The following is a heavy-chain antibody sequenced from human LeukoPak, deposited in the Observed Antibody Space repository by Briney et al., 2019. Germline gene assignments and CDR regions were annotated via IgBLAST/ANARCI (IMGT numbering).Heavy chain of an antibody. J-gene: IGHJ4*02. CDR1: GGSISSSSYY. Sequence: SETLSLTCTVSGGSISSSSYYWGWIRQPPGKGLEWIGSIYYSGSNYYNPSLKSRVTISVDTSKNQFSLELSSVTAADTAVYYCTRDFPWFGEPRGSLFDYWGQGTLVTVSS. CDR3: TRDFPWFGEPRGSLFDY. V-gene: IGHV4-39*07. D-gene: IGHD3-10*01. CDR2: IYYSGSN.